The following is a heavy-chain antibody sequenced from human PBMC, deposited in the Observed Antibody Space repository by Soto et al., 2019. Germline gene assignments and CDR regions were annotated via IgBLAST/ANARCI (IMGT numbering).Heavy chain of an antibody. CDR1: GFTFSDYY. Sequence: QVQLVESGGGLVKPGGSLRLSCAASGFTFSDYYMSWIRQAPGKGLEWDSYISSSSSYTNYADSVQGRFTISRDNAKHTRYLQLNSLRAEDTAVYYWASPVLWFGDDGWGQGTLVTVSS. D-gene: IGHD3-10*01. J-gene: IGHJ4*02. CDR2: ISSSSSYT. CDR3: ASPVLWFGDDG. V-gene: IGHV3-11*05.